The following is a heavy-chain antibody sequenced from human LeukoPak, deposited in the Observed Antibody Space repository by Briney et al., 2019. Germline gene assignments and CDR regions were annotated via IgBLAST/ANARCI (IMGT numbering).Heavy chain of an antibody. CDR2: IYYSGST. J-gene: IGHJ4*02. CDR1: GGSISSYY. Sequence: SETLSLTFTVSGGSISSYYWSWIRQPPGKGLEWIGYIYYSGSTNYNPSLKSRVTISVDTSKNQFSLKLSSVTAADTAVYYCASYCSSTSCRFDYWGQGTLVTVSS. D-gene: IGHD2-2*01. CDR3: ASYCSSTSCRFDY. V-gene: IGHV4-59*08.